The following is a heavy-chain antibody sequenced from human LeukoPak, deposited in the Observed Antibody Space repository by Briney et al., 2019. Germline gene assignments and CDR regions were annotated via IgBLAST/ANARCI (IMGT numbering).Heavy chain of an antibody. D-gene: IGHD4-17*01. CDR1: GYTFTGYY. CDR3: ARDNGDYGLVDY. Sequence: ASVKVSCKASGYTFTGYYMHWVRQAPGQGLEWMGWINPNSGGTNYAQKFQGRVTMTRDTSTSTVYMELSSLRSEDTAVYYCARDNGDYGLVDYWGQGTLVTVSS. J-gene: IGHJ4*02. CDR2: INPNSGGT. V-gene: IGHV1-2*02.